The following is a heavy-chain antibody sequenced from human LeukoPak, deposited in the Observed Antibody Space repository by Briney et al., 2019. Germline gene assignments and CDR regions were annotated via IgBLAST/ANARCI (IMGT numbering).Heavy chain of an antibody. CDR1: GFTFSGSA. V-gene: IGHV3-73*01. J-gene: IGHJ6*02. Sequence: GGSLRLSCAASGFTFSGSAMHWVRQASGKGLEWVGRIRSKANSYATAYAASVKGRFTISRDDSKNTAYLQMNSLKTEDTAVYYCTRQTEGATYSSSSRYYYYGMDVWGQGTTVTVSS. CDR2: IRSKANSYAT. CDR3: TRQTEGATYSSSSRYYYYGMDV. D-gene: IGHD6-6*01.